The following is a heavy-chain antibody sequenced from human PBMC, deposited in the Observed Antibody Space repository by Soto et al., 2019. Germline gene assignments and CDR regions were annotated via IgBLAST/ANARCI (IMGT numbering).Heavy chain of an antibody. J-gene: IGHJ4*02. CDR2: ISSSSGTI. CDR3: AKPRGYYDSSGYPTPDY. V-gene: IGHV3-48*01. D-gene: IGHD3-22*01. CDR1: GFTFSGYN. Sequence: LRLSCAASGFTFSGYNMNWVRQAPGEGLEWVSYISSSSGTIYYADSVKGRFTISRDNAKNSLYLQMNSLRAEDTAVYYCAKPRGYYDSSGYPTPDYWGQGTLVTVSS.